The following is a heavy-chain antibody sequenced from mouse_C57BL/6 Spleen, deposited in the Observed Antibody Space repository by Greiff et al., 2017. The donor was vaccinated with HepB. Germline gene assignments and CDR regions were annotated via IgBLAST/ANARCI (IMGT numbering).Heavy chain of an antibody. Sequence: QVHVKQSGAELVKPGASVKISCKASGYAFSSYWMNWVKQRPGKGLEWIGQIYPGDGDTNYNGKFKGKATLTADKSSSTAYMQLSSLTSEDSAVYFCARRGFYYGYDVTFDYWGQGTTLTVSS. CDR3: ARRGFYYGYDVTFDY. V-gene: IGHV1-80*01. CDR2: IYPGDGDT. D-gene: IGHD2-2*01. J-gene: IGHJ2*01. CDR1: GYAFSSYW.